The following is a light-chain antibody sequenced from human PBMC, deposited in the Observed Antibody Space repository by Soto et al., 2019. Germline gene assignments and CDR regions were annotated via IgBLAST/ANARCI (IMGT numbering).Light chain of an antibody. J-gene: IGKJ2*01. CDR2: GAS. CDR1: QSVSSN. V-gene: IGKV3-15*01. CDR3: QQDNNWPLYT. Sequence: EIVMTQSPATLSVSPGERATLSCRASQSVSSNLAWDQQKPGQAPRLIIYGASTRATGIPARLSGSGSGTEFTLTISSLQSEDFAVYYCQQDNNWPLYTFGQGTKLEIK.